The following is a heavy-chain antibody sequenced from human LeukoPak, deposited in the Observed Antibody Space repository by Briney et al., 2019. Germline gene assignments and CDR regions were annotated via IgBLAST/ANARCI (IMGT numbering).Heavy chain of an antibody. CDR2: ISAYNGNT. J-gene: IGHJ5*02. D-gene: IGHD5-12*01. Sequence: ASVKVSCKASGYTFSSYGISWVRQAPGQGPEWMAWISAYNGNTNYAQKLQGRVTMTTDTSTSTAYMELRSLRSDDTAVYYCARESGYDSYNWFDPWGQGTLVTVSS. CDR3: ARESGYDSYNWFDP. V-gene: IGHV1-18*01. CDR1: GYTFSSYG.